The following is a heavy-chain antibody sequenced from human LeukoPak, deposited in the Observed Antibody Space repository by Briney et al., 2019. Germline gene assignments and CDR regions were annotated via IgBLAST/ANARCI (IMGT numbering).Heavy chain of an antibody. CDR1: GFTFTTYA. CDR3: ARNYDSSGYYKGSDAFDM. D-gene: IGHD3-22*01. J-gene: IGHJ3*02. CDR2: IIGSGGST. Sequence: PGGSLRLSCAASGFTFTTYAMTWVRRAPGKGLEGVSAIIGSGGSTYYGDSVKGRFTISRDNSKNTLYLQMSSLRADDMAVYYCARNYDSSGYYKGSDAFDMWGQGTKVTVSS. V-gene: IGHV3-23*01.